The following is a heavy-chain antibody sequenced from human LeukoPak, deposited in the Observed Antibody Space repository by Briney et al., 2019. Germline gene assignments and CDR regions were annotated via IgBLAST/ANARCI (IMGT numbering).Heavy chain of an antibody. CDR1: GFTVSTNY. V-gene: IGHV3-66*01. CDR3: VRNPEDSSGYYYGGDF. D-gene: IGHD3-22*01. J-gene: IGHJ4*02. CDR2: IYSGGST. Sequence: GGSLRLSCAVSGFTVSTNYMSWVRQAPGKGPEWVSVIYSGGSTDYADSVKGRFTISRDNSKNTVYLQMNSLRVEDTAVYYCVRNPEDSSGYYYGGDFWGQGTRVTVSS.